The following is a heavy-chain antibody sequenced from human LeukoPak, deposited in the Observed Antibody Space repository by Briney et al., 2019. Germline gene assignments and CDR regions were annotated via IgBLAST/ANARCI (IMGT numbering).Heavy chain of an antibody. J-gene: IGHJ6*03. V-gene: IGHV3-21*01. D-gene: IGHD6-25*01. CDR3: TRDGSGFYYYYYMDV. CDR2: ISTVSTYT. Sequence: GGSLRLSCAASGFTFSDYSMNWVRQAPGKGLEWVASISTVSTYTFYAESPKGRISISRDNAKNSLILQMSSLRADDTAVYYCTRDGSGFYYYYYMDVWGKGTTVTVSS. CDR1: GFTFSDYS.